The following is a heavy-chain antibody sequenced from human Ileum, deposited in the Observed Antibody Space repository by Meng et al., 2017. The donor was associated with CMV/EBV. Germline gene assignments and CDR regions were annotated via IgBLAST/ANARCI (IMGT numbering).Heavy chain of an antibody. CDR2: IRKDGGEI. CDR1: GFTFSNHW. V-gene: IGHV3-7*01. CDR3: ARVGGYCSSTSCHDAFDI. J-gene: IGHJ3*02. Sequence: GESLKISCVASGFTFSNHWMGWVRQAPGKGLEWVADIRKDGGEIYYVDSVKGRFTISRDNAKNSLYLQMNSLRAEDTAVYYCARVGGYCSSTSCHDAFDIWGQGTMVTVSS. D-gene: IGHD2-2*01.